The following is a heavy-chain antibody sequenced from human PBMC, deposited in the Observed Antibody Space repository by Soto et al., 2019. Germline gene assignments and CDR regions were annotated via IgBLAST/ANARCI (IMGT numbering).Heavy chain of an antibody. CDR2: IYYSGST. J-gene: IGHJ5*02. CDR3: ARGGGRPYSWXDP. Sequence: QVQLQESGPGLVKPSQTLSLTCTVSGGSISSGGYYWSWIRQHPGKGLEWIGYIYYSGSTYYNPSLKSRVTISVDTSKNQFSLKLSSVTAADTXVYYCARGGGRPYSWXDPWGQGTLVTVSS. V-gene: IGHV4-31*03. D-gene: IGHD3-10*01. CDR1: GGSISSGGYY.